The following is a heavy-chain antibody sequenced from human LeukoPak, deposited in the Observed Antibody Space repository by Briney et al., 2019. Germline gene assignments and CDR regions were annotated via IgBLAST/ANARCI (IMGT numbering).Heavy chain of an antibody. CDR3: ARGGLDSSGYYYLFDY. CDR1: GGSISSGGYY. CDR2: IYYSGST. J-gene: IGHJ4*02. V-gene: IGHV4-31*03. D-gene: IGHD3-22*01. Sequence: SETLSLTCTVSGGSISSGGYYWSWIRQHPGKGLEWIEYIYYSGSTYYNPSLKSRVTISVDTSKNQFSLKLSSVTAADTAVYYCARGGLDSSGYYYLFDYWGQGTLVTVSS.